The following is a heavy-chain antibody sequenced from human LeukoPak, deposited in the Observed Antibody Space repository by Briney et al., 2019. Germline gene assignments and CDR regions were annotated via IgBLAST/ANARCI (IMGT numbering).Heavy chain of an antibody. CDR2: IKQDGSES. Sequence: PGGSLRLSCAASGFTFSNYWMSWVRQAPGKGLEWVANIKQDGSESHYVDSVKGRFTISRDNAKNSLYLQMNNLRADDTAVYYCAKSVVVITFRFDDWGQGALVTVSS. V-gene: IGHV3-7*03. CDR1: GFTFSNYW. D-gene: IGHD2-15*01. CDR3: AKSVVVITFRFDD. J-gene: IGHJ4*02.